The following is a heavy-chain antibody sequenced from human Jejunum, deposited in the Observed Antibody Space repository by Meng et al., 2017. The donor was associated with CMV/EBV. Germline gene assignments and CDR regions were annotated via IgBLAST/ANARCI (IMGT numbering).Heavy chain of an antibody. CDR1: GFNLKGYY. CDR2: INSDGSIT. V-gene: IGHV3-74*01. J-gene: IGHJ5*02. CDR3: VRGGYDFWSGYGGP. Sequence: GFNLKGYYMDWVRQAPGKGLVWVSRINSDGSITVYADAVKGRFTISRDNAKSTAYLQMNGLRGDDTAVYFCVRGGYDFWSGYGGPWGQGTLVTVSS. D-gene: IGHD3/OR15-3a*01.